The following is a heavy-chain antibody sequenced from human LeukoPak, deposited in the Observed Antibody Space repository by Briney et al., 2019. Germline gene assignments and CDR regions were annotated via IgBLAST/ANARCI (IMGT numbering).Heavy chain of an antibody. CDR1: GGSISSSNW. Sequence: TSGTLSLTYAVSGGSISSSNWWSWVRQPPGKGLEWIGEIYHSGSTNYNPSLKSRVTISVDKSENQFSLKLSSVTAADTAVYYCAIYVWGSYRLDYWGQGTLVTVSS. D-gene: IGHD3-16*02. CDR2: IYHSGST. CDR3: AIYVWGSYRLDY. V-gene: IGHV4-4*02. J-gene: IGHJ4*02.